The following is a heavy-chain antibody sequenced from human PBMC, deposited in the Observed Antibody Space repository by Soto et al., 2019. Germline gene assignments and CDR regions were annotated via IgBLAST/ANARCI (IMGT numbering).Heavy chain of an antibody. CDR1: GFTFSSYA. CDR2: ISGSGGST. D-gene: IGHD6-13*01. CDR3: ARERDSGYSSSWYVYYYYGMDV. J-gene: IGHJ6*02. Sequence: GGSLRLSCAASGFTFSSYAMSWVRQAPGKGLEWVSAISGSGGSTYYADSVKGRFTISRDNSKNTLYLQMNSLRAEDTAVYYCARERDSGYSSSWYVYYYYGMDVWGQGTTVTVSS. V-gene: IGHV3-23*01.